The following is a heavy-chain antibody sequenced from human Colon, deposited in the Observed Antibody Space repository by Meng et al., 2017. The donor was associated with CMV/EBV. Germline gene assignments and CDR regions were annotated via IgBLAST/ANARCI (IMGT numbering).Heavy chain of an antibody. Sequence: GESLKISCAASGFTFSSYTLNWIRQAPGKGLEWVAYISTSGVTIYYADSVRGRFTISRDNAKKSLYLQMNSLRAEDTAVYYCAREHISMVRGYGMDVWGQGTTVTVSS. CDR1: GFTFSSYT. J-gene: IGHJ6*02. D-gene: IGHD3-10*01. CDR3: AREHISMVRGYGMDV. V-gene: IGHV3-48*04. CDR2: ISTSGVTI.